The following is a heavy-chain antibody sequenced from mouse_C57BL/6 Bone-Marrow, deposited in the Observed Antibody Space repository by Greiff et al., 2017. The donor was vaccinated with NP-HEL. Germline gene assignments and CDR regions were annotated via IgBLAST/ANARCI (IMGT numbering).Heavy chain of an antibody. CDR1: GFTFNTYA. D-gene: IGHD2-1*01. Sequence: VESGGGLVQPKGSLKLSCAASGFTFNTYAMHWVRQAPGKGLEWVARIRSKSSNYATYYADSVKDRFTISRDDSQSMLYLQMNNLKTEDTAMYYCVREGGPNYGNYAHFDYWGQGTTLTVSS. CDR2: IRSKSSNYAT. CDR3: VREGGPNYGNYAHFDY. V-gene: IGHV10-3*01. J-gene: IGHJ2*01.